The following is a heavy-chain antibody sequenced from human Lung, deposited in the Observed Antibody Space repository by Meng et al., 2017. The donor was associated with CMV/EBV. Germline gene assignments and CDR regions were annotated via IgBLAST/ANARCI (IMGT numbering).Heavy chain of an antibody. CDR1: GGTFSSYA. V-gene: IGHV1-69*05. J-gene: IGHJ6*02. D-gene: IGHD2-2*01. CDR2: IIPIFGTA. Sequence: SVXVSCKASGGTFSSYAISWVRQAPGQGLEWMGGIIPIFGTANYAQKFQGRVTITTDESTSTAYMELSSLRSEDTAVYYCARADIVVVPAASGGAYYYYGMDVXGQGXTVTVSS. CDR3: ARADIVVVPAASGGAYYYYGMDV.